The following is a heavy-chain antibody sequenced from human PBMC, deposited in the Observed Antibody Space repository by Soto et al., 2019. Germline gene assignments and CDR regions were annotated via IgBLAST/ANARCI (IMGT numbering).Heavy chain of an antibody. J-gene: IGHJ6*02. CDR3: ARMGDVPYYYYGMDV. V-gene: IGHV1-18*01. CDR1: GYTFSRSG. CDR2: INGYNGNT. D-gene: IGHD3-16*01. Sequence: QVQLVQSGAEVKKPGASVKVSCKASGYTFSRSGISWVRQAPGQGLEWMGWINGYNGNTNYTQKMQGRITMTTDTPTSTDYMELRSLRSDDKAVYYCARMGDVPYYYYGMDVWGQGTTVIVSS.